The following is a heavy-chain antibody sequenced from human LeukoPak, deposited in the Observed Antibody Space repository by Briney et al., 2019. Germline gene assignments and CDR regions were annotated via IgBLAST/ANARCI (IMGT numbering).Heavy chain of an antibody. CDR3: ARATAGTTLFEGIDY. Sequence: PSETLSLTCTVSGYSISSGYYWGWIRQPPGKGLEWIGSIYHSGSTYYNPSLKSRVTISVDTSKNQFSLKLSSVTAADTAVYYCARATAGTTLFEGIDYWGQGTLVTVSS. D-gene: IGHD1-1*01. J-gene: IGHJ4*02. V-gene: IGHV4-38-2*02. CDR2: IYHSGST. CDR1: GYSISSGYY.